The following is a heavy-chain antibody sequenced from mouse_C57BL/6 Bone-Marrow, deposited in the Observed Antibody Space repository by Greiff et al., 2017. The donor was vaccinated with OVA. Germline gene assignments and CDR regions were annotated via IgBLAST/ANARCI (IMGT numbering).Heavy chain of an antibody. CDR1: GFTFSSYA. D-gene: IGHD2-3*01. V-gene: IGHV5-9-1*02. CDR2: ISSGGDYI. Sequence: EVQWVESGEGLVKPGGSLKLSCAASGFTFSSYAMSWVRQTPEKRLEWVAYISSGGDYIYYADTVKGRFTISRDNARNTLYLQMSSLKSEDTAMYYCTREGLLYYFDYWGQGTTLTVSS. J-gene: IGHJ2*01. CDR3: TREGLLYYFDY.